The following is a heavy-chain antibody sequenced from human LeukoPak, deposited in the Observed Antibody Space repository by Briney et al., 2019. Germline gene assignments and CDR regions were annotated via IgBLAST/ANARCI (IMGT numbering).Heavy chain of an antibody. V-gene: IGHV1-69*05. Sequence: ASVKVSCKASGGTFSSYAISWVRQAPGQGLEWMGGIIPIFGTANYAQKFQGRVTITTDESTSTAYMELSSLRSEDTAVYYCARGIVVPAAIGLDYWGQGTLVTVSS. CDR2: IIPIFGTA. CDR1: GGTFSSYA. D-gene: IGHD2-2*01. CDR3: ARGIVVPAAIGLDY. J-gene: IGHJ4*02.